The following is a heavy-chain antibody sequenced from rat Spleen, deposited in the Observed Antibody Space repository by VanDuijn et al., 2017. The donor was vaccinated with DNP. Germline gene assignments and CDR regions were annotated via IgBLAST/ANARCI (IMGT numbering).Heavy chain of an antibody. CDR3: IRWNSGHFDY. CDR2: ISYDGGST. CDR1: GFTFSDYY. J-gene: IGHJ2*01. D-gene: IGHD4-3*01. Sequence: EVQLVESGGGLVQTGRSLKLSCAASGFTFSDYYMAWVRQAPTKGLEWVASISYDGGSTYYRDSVKGRFTISRDNAKSTLYLQMNSLRSEDMATYYCIRWNSGHFDYWGQGVMVPVSS. V-gene: IGHV5-20*01.